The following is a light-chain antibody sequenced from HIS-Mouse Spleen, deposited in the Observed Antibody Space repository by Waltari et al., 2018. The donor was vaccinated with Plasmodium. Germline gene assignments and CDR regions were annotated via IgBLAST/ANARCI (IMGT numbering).Light chain of an antibody. CDR2: GKN. Sequence: SSELTHDPAVSVALGQTVRITCQGDSLRSYYASWYQQKPGQAPVLVIYGKNNRPSGIPDRFSGSSSGNTASLTITGAQAEDEADYYCNSRDSSGNHLVFGGG. V-gene: IGLV3-19*01. CDR3: NSRDSSGNHLV. CDR1: SLRSYY. J-gene: IGLJ3*02.